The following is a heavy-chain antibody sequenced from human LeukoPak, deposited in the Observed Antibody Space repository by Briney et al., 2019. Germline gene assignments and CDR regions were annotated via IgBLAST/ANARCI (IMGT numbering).Heavy chain of an antibody. V-gene: IGHV3-21*01. D-gene: IGHD3-10*01. CDR1: GFTFSIYN. CDR3: ARDFPASASYDS. Sequence: GGSLRLSCAASGFTFSIYNMNWVRQTPGKGLEWVSGIDTSSTHIYYADSVKGRFTISRDNAKNSLYLQMSSLRDEDTAVYYCARDFPASASYDSWGQGTLVTVSS. CDR2: IDTSSTHI. J-gene: IGHJ4*02.